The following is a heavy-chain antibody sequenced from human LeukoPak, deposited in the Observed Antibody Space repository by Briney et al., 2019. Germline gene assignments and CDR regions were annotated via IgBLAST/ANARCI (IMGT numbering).Heavy chain of an antibody. Sequence: GRSLRLSCTASGFTFGDYAMSWFRQAPGKGLEWVGFIRSKAYGGTTEYAASVKGRFTISRDNSKNTLYLQMNSLRAEDTAVYYCARGHYDSSGYYIGPFDYWGQGTLVTVFS. V-gene: IGHV3-49*03. CDR2: IRSKAYGGTT. CDR1: GFTFGDYA. J-gene: IGHJ4*02. CDR3: ARGHYDSSGYYIGPFDY. D-gene: IGHD3-22*01.